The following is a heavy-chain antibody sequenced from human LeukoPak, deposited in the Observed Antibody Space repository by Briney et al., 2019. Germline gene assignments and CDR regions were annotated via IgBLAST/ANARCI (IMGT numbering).Heavy chain of an antibody. V-gene: IGHV5-51*01. D-gene: IGHD2-2*01. CDR3: ARGGDQLLRVNWFDP. Sequence: GESLQISCKGSGYSFTSYWIGWVRQMPGKGLEWMGIIYPGDSDTRYSPSFQGQVTISADKSISTAYLQWSSLKASDTAMYYCARGGDQLLRVNWFDPWGQGTLVTVSS. CDR2: IYPGDSDT. CDR1: GYSFTSYW. J-gene: IGHJ5*02.